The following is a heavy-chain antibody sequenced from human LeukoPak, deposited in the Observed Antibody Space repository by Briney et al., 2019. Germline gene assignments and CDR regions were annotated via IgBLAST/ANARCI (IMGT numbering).Heavy chain of an antibody. J-gene: IGHJ4*02. CDR3: ARVSLRAEDDY. CDR2: IIPIFGTA. D-gene: IGHD5/OR15-5a*01. V-gene: IGHV1-69*05. CDR1: GGTFSSYA. Sequence: GASVKVSCKASGGTFSSYAISWVRQAPGQGLEWMGGIIPIFGTANYAQKLQGRVTMTTDTSTSTAYMEPRSLRSDDTAVYYCARVSLRAEDDYWGQGTLVTVSS.